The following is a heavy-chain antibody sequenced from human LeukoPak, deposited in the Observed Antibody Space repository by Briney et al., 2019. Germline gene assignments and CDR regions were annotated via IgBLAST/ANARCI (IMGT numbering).Heavy chain of an antibody. V-gene: IGHV4-34*01. CDR1: GGSFSGYY. D-gene: IGHD3-10*01. CDR3: ARRYYYGSGSSRSPLWYFDL. Sequence: PSETLSLTCAVYGGSFSGYYWSWIRQPPGKGLEWIGEINHSGSTNYNPSLKSRVTISVDTSKNQFSLKLSSVTAADTAVYYCARRYYYGSGSSRSPLWYFDLWGRGTLVTVSS. J-gene: IGHJ2*01. CDR2: INHSGST.